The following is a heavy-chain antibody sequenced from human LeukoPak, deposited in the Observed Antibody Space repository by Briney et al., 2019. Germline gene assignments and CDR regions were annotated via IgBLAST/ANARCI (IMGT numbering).Heavy chain of an antibody. D-gene: IGHD3-22*01. CDR1: GGSFSGYY. CDR2: INHSGST. CDR3: ARGHDSSGRVDY. Sequence: SETLSLTCAVYGGSFSGYYWSWIRQPPGKGLEWIGEINHSGSTNYNPSLKSRVTISVDTSKNRFSLKLSSVTAADTAVYYCARGHDSSGRVDYWGQGTLVTVSS. J-gene: IGHJ4*02. V-gene: IGHV4-34*01.